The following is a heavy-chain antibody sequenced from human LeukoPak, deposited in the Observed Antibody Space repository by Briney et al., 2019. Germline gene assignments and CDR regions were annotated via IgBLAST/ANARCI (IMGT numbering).Heavy chain of an antibody. CDR1: GGTFSSYA. CDR3: ARDIGGYEANWFDP. J-gene: IGHJ5*02. D-gene: IGHD5-12*01. Sequence: SVKVSCKASGGTFSSYAISWVRQAPGQGLEWMGGIIPIFGTANYAQKFQGRVTITADESTSTAYMELSSLRSEDTAVYYCARDIGGYEANWFDPWGRGTLVTVSS. CDR2: IIPIFGTA. V-gene: IGHV1-69*13.